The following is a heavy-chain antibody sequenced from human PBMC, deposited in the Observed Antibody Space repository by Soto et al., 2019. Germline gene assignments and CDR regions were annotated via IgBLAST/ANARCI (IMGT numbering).Heavy chain of an antibody. CDR3: ATGQQVRMADI. J-gene: IGHJ3*02. D-gene: IGHD6-13*01. CDR1: GFTVSGYY. Sequence: QVQLLESGGGLVKPGGSLRLSCAASGFTVSGYYMSWLRQAPGKGLEWISYISSDSRHTNHAESVKGRFTISRDNAKNSLYLQMNSLRAEDTAVYFCATGQQVRMADIWGQGTMVTVSS. V-gene: IGHV3-11*03. CDR2: ISSDSRHT.